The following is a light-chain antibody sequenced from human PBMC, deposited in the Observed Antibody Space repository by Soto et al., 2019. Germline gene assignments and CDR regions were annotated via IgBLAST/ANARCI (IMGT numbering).Light chain of an antibody. J-gene: IGLJ1*01. Sequence: QSALTQPPSASGSPGQSVTISCTGTSSDVCAYNYLSWYQQHPGKAPKLMIYEVSKRPSGVPDRFSGSKSGNTASLTVSGLQAEDEADYYCSSYAGSNNYVFGTWPKLTVL. CDR2: EVS. CDR1: SSDVCAYNY. CDR3: SSYAGSNNYV. V-gene: IGLV2-8*01.